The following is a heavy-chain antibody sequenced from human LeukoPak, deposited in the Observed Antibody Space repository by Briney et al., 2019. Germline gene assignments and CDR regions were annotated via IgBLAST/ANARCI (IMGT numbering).Heavy chain of an antibody. CDR2: ISTSGGTM. V-gene: IGHV3-48*03. CDR1: GFTFITYE. D-gene: IGHD1-26*01. CDR3: AVSVGASPNYFDY. J-gene: IGHJ4*02. Sequence: GGSLRLSCGASGFTFITYELNWVRQAPGQGLEWVSYISTSGGTMYYADSVKGRFTISRDNAKNSLYLQMNSLRAEDTAVYYCAVSVGASPNYFDYWGQGTLVTVSS.